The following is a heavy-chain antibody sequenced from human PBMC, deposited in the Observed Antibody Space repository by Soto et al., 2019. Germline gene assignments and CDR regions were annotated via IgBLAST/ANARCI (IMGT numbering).Heavy chain of an antibody. CDR2: IYYSGST. V-gene: IGHV4-59*01. CDR1: GGSISSFY. D-gene: IGHD3-9*01. J-gene: IGHJ5*02. Sequence: SETLSLTCTVSGGSISSFYCSWIWQPPGKGLEWIGYIYYSGSTNYNPSLKSRVTISVDTSKDQFSLKLTSVTAADTAVYYCARELRYFDWLGAHNWFDPWGQGTLVTVS. CDR3: ARELRYFDWLGAHNWFDP.